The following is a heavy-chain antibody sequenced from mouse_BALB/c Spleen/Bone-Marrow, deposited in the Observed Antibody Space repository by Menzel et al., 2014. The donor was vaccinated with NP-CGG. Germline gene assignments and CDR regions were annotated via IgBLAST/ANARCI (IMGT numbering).Heavy chain of an antibody. D-gene: IGHD2-10*01. CDR2: IHPNSGNS. Sequence: QVHVKQSGSVLVRPGASVKLSCKASGYTFTNSWIHWAKQRPGHGPEWIGEIHPNSGNSNYNEIFKGKARLTVDSSSSTAYVDLSSLTSDDSTVYSCSRHHTFSYHFDLW. CDR3: SRHHTFSYHFDL. CDR1: GYTFTNSW. J-gene: IGHJ1*01. V-gene: IGHV1S130*01.